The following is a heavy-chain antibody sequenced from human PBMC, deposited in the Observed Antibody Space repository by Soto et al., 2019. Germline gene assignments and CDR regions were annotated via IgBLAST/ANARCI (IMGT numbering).Heavy chain of an antibody. V-gene: IGHV3-23*01. CDR1: GFAFSNYA. CDR3: AKDVGRAVAAPNYFDY. J-gene: IGHJ4*02. D-gene: IGHD6-19*01. Sequence: GGSLRLSCAASGFAFSNYAMSWVRQAPGKGLEWVSAISASGGGTYYADSVRGRFTISRDNYKSAVYLQMNSLRAEDTAVYYCAKDVGRAVAAPNYFDYWGQGSLVTVSS. CDR2: ISASGGGT.